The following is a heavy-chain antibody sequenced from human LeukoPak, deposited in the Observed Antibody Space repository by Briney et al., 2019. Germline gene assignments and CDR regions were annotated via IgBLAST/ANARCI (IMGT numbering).Heavy chain of an antibody. CDR3: ARPGAVYDYVSFDY. J-gene: IGHJ4*02. CDR1: GYSISSGYY. CDR2: IHHSGST. D-gene: IGHD3-16*01. Sequence: PSETLSLTCAVSGYSISSGYYWGWIRQPPGKGLEWIGSIHHSGSTYYNPSLKSRVTISVDRSKNQFSLKLSSVTAADTAVYYCARPGAVYDYVSFDYWGQGTLVTVSS. V-gene: IGHV4-38-2*01.